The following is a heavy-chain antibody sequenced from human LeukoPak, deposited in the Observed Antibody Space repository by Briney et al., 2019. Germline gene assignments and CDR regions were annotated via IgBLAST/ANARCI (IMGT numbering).Heavy chain of an antibody. CDR1: GYTFTGYY. V-gene: IGHV1-2*02. CDR2: INPNSGGT. D-gene: IGHD3-9*01. CDR3: ARDQDPLHYDILTGYYSEGGIYDY. J-gene: IGHJ4*02. Sequence: ASVKVSCKASGYTFTGYYMHWVRQAPGQGLEWMGWINPNSGGTNYAQKFQGRVTMTRDTSISTAYMELSRLRSDDTAVYYCARDQDPLHYDILTGYYSEGGIYDYWGQGTLVTVSS.